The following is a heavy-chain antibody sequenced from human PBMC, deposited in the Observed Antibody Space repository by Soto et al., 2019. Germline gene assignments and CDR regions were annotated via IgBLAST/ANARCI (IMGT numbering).Heavy chain of an antibody. Sequence: QVLLVQSGPEVKKPGASLKISCKSSDSPFTTYGFNWVRQAPGQGLEWMGWITTYNGHTNYAQKFQDRVTMTTDTSTNTTYMELRNLRSDDTAVYYCASLRRTLLCFDPWGQGTLVTVSS. V-gene: IGHV1-18*04. CDR3: ASLRRTLLCFDP. CDR2: ITTYNGHT. CDR1: DSPFTTYG. D-gene: IGHD3-10*01. J-gene: IGHJ5*02.